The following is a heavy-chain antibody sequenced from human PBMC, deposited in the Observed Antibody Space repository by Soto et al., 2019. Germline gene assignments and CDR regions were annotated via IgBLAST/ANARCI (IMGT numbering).Heavy chain of an antibody. J-gene: IGHJ5*02. CDR3: AREFCSGGNCYTYYFDP. V-gene: IGHV3-74*01. CDR2: INTDGSNT. Sequence: PGVSLRLSCAASGLTFNRYWMHWVRHAPGKGLVWVSHINTDGSNTNYADSVKGRFTISRDNAKSTLFLQMNSLRDEDTAVYYCAREFCSGGNCYTYYFDPWGQGIPVTVS. CDR1: GLTFNRYW. D-gene: IGHD2-15*01.